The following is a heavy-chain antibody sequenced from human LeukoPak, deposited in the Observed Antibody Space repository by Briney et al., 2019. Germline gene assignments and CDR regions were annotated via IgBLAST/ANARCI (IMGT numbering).Heavy chain of an antibody. V-gene: IGHV3-48*01. J-gene: IGHJ3*02. CDR2: ISSSSSTI. CDR1: GFTFSSYA. Sequence: GGSLRLSCAASGFTFSSYAMHWVRQAPGKGLEWVSYISSSSSTIYYADSVKGRFTISRDNAKNSLYLQMNSLRAEDTAVYYCARDESDAFDIWGQGTMVTVSS. CDR3: ARDESDAFDI.